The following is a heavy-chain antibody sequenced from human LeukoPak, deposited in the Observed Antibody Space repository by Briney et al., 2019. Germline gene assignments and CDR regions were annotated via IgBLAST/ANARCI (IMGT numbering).Heavy chain of an antibody. Sequence: GGSLRLSCAASGFNFSSFSMNWVRQAPGKGLEGVLYISSSIITIYYADSVKGRFAISRDNAKNSLYLQMNSLRAENTAVYYCVRESGAVAGHFDYWGQGTLVTVSS. J-gene: IGHJ4*02. D-gene: IGHD6-19*01. CDR1: GFNFSSFS. CDR2: ISSSIITI. CDR3: VRESGAVAGHFDY. V-gene: IGHV3-48*01.